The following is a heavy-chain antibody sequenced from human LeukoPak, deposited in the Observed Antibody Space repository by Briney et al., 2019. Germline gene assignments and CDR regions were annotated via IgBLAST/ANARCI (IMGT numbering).Heavy chain of an antibody. Sequence: GGSLRPSCAASGFTFSSYWMSWVRQAPGKGLEWVANIKQDGSEKYYVDSVKGRFTISRDNAKNSLYLQMNSLRAEDTAVYYCARDRDSSGYYLDYWGQGTLVTVSS. D-gene: IGHD3-22*01. CDR1: GFTFSSYW. J-gene: IGHJ4*02. V-gene: IGHV3-7*01. CDR3: ARDRDSSGYYLDY. CDR2: IKQDGSEK.